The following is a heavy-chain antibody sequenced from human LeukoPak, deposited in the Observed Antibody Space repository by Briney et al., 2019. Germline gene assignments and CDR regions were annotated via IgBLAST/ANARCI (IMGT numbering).Heavy chain of an antibody. Sequence: GASVKVSCKASGYTFTRDEINWVRQATGQGLEWMGWVNPKSGNTGYAQKFQGRVTMTTNTSISTAYMELSSLTSDDTAVYYCMTDYYVMVDYWGQRTLVTASS. D-gene: IGHD3-10*02. CDR3: MTDYYVMVDY. CDR2: VNPKSGNT. V-gene: IGHV1-8*01. J-gene: IGHJ4*02. CDR1: GYTFTRDE.